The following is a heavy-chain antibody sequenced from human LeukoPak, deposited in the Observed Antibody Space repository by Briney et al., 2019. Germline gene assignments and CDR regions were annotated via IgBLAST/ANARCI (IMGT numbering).Heavy chain of an antibody. D-gene: IGHD2-15*01. CDR3: ARGRRYCSGGSCYSYYFDY. CDR1: GGTFSSYA. CDR2: IIPIFGTA. Sequence: SVKVSCKASGGTFSSYAISWVRQAPGQGLEWMGGIIPIFGTANYAQKFQGRVTITADKSTSTAYMELSSLRSEDTAMYYCARGRRYCSGGSCYSYYFDYWGQGTLATVSS. J-gene: IGHJ4*02. V-gene: IGHV1-69*06.